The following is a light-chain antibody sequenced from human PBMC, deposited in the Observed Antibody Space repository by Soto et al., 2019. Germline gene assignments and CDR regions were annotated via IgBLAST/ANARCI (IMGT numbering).Light chain of an antibody. CDR1: QSVNSD. V-gene: IGKV3-15*01. J-gene: IGKJ1*01. Sequence: EIVMTQSPATLSVSPGERATLSCRASQSVNSDLAWYQQKPGQAPRLLMYGASTRATDIPPRFSGSGSGTEFTLTISSLQSEDFAVYYCLQYNNWLWTFGQGTKGEIK. CDR3: LQYNNWLWT. CDR2: GAS.